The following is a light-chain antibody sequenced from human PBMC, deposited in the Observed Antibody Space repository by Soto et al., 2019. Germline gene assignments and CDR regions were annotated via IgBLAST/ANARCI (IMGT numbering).Light chain of an antibody. V-gene: IGKV3-20*01. Sequence: IVFSQSPGTLFLSPGGGAIRSGRAGKKSVSSSLAWFQQKPGQAPRLLIYDASTRATAIPDRFSGSGSGTAFTLTISRLEPEDFAVYYCHQYGNSPTWTFGQGTKVDIK. CDR3: HQYGNSPTWT. CDR1: KKSVSSS. J-gene: IGKJ1*01. CDR2: DAS.